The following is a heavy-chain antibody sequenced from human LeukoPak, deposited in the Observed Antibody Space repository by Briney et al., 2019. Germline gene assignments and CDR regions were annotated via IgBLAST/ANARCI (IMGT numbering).Heavy chain of an antibody. J-gene: IGHJ4*02. V-gene: IGHV4-59*01. CDR2: INYSGST. Sequence: KASETLSLTCTVSGDSISSYYWSWIRQPPGKELEWIGYINYSGSTNYNPSLKSRVTISVDTSKNQFSLKLSSVTAADTAVYYCARAYRLPITMVRGVPQYFDYWGQGTLVTVSS. D-gene: IGHD3-10*01. CDR3: ARAYRLPITMVRGVPQYFDY. CDR1: GDSISSYY.